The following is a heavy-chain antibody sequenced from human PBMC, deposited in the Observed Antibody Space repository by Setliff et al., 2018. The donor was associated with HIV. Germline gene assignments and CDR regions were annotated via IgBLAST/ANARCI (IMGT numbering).Heavy chain of an antibody. CDR1: GYSVNSDYL. V-gene: IGHV4-38-2*02. D-gene: IGHD2-2*01. CDR2: VYHSGST. J-gene: IGHJ2*01. Sequence: ASETLSLTCTVSGYSVNSDYLWCWIRQPPGKGLEWIGSVYHSGSTYYNPSLKGRVTTSIDTSKNQFSLKLNSVTAADTAVYYCARGNQPPSTSYWYFDLWGRGTLVTVSS. CDR3: ARGNQPPSTSYWYFDL.